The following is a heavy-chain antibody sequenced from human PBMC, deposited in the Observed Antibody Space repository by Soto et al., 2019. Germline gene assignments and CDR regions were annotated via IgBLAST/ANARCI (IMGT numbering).Heavy chain of an antibody. V-gene: IGHV1-2*04. Sequence: ASVKVSCKASGYTFTGYYMHWVRQAPGQGLEWMGWINPNSGGTNYAQKFQGWVTMTRDTSISTAYMELSRLRSDDTAVYYCATGNLDQVRYYYYGMDVWGQGTTVTVSS. CDR2: INPNSGGT. CDR3: ATGNLDQVRYYYYGMDV. CDR1: GYTFTGYY. D-gene: IGHD2-2*01. J-gene: IGHJ6*02.